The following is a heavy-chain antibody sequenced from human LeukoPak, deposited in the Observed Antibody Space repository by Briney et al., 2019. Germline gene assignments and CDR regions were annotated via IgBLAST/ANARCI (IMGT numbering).Heavy chain of an antibody. CDR3: ARDVNGWPPAPHFDY. J-gene: IGHJ4*02. CDR2: IYYSGST. CDR1: GGSISSYY. D-gene: IGHD6-19*01. Sequence: PSETLSLTCTVSGGSISSYYWSWIRQPPGKGLEWIGYIYYSGSTNYNPSLKSRVTISVDTSKNQFSLKLSSVTAADTAVYYCARDVNGWPPAPHFDYWGQGTLVTVSS. V-gene: IGHV4-59*01.